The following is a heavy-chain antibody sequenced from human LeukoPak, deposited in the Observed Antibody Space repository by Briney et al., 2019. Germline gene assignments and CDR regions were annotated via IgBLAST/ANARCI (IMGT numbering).Heavy chain of an antibody. Sequence: GASVKVSGKASGYTFTGYCMHWVRQAPGKGSKWMGWINPDSGGTKYAQTFQGRPTMPRDKSFSTAYMELGRLRSDVPGVYYCERYYCGGNLDYWGQGTLVTVSS. CDR2: INPDSGGT. J-gene: IGHJ4*02. CDR3: ERYYCGGNLDY. V-gene: IGHV1-2*02. CDR1: GYTFTGYC. D-gene: IGHD4-23*01.